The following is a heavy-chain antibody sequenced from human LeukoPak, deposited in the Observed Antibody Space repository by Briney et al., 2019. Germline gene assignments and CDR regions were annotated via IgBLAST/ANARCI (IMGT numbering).Heavy chain of an antibody. V-gene: IGHV4-34*01. CDR2: IYHSGST. J-gene: IGHJ3*02. CDR3: ARVPSLDAFDI. Sequence: SETLSLTCAVSGGSFSGHYWSWVRQPPGKGLEWIGEIYHSGSTNYNPSLKSRVTISVDTSKNQFSLKLSSVTAADTAVYYCARVPSLDAFDIWGQGTMVTVSS. CDR1: GGSFSGHY. D-gene: IGHD6-6*01.